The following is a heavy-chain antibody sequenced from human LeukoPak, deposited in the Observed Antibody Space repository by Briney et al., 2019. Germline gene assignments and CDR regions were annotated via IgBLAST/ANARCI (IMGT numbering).Heavy chain of an antibody. V-gene: IGHV3-66*01. CDR1: GFTVSSNY. CDR3: ARAHDRGYYYGFDY. D-gene: IGHD3-22*01. Sequence: GGSLRLSCAASGFTVSSNYMSWVRQAPGKGLEWVSVIYSAGNTYYADSVQGRFTMSRENPENTLYLQMNSLGAEDTAVYYCARAHDRGYYYGFDYWGQGTLVTVSS. J-gene: IGHJ4*02. CDR2: IYSAGNT.